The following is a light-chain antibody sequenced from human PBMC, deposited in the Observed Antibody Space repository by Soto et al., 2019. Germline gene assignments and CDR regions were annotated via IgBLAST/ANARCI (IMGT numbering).Light chain of an antibody. CDR3: QHFGRSPLT. V-gene: IGKV3-20*01. Sequence: VLTQSPGTLSLSPGERATLSCRASQSVDRSDIAWYQQKPGQAPRLLIYSTSIRAAGIPDRFSVSGSGTDFSLTISRLEPEDCAVYYCQHFGRSPLTFGGGTKVEIK. J-gene: IGKJ4*01. CDR2: STS. CDR1: QSVDRSD.